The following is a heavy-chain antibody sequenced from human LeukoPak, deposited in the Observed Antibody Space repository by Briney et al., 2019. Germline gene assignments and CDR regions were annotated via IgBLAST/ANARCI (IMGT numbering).Heavy chain of an antibody. CDR2: IRYDGSNK. CDR1: GFTFSSYG. D-gene: IGHD3-22*01. J-gene: IGHJ4*02. V-gene: IGHV3-30*02. Sequence: PGGSLRLSCAASGFTFSSYGMHWVRQAPGKGLEWVAFIRYDGSNKYYADSVKGRFTISRDNSKNTLYLQMNSLRAEDTAVYYCGKDRYYYDSSGYYFINWGQGTLVTVSS. CDR3: GKDRYYYDSSGYYFIN.